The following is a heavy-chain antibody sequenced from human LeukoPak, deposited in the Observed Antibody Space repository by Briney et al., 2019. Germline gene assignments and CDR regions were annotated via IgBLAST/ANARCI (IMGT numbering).Heavy chain of an antibody. CDR3: ARDLSPVAGSGNFDY. CDR2: INWNGGST. Sequence: GGSLRLSCAASGFTFDDYGMSWVRQAPGKGLEWVSGINWNGGSTGYADSVKGRFTISRDNAKNSLYLQMNRLRAEDTALYYCARDLSPVAGSGNFDYWGQGTLVTVSS. D-gene: IGHD6-19*01. J-gene: IGHJ4*02. CDR1: GFTFDDYG. V-gene: IGHV3-20*04.